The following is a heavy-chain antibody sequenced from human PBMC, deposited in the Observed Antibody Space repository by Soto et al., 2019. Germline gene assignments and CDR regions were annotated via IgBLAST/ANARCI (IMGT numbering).Heavy chain of an antibody. J-gene: IGHJ3*01. CDR3: ARRAFGSSRSFDL. D-gene: IGHD6-6*01. V-gene: IGHV3-23*01. CDR2: ISDGGDLT. Sequence: GGSLRLSCAASGFAFISHPMSWVRQAPERGLEWVSGISDGGDLTYNADSVKGRFTISRDNSKNILFLQMNSLRAEDTALYYCARRAFGSSRSFDLWGQGTMVTVSS. CDR1: GFAFISHP.